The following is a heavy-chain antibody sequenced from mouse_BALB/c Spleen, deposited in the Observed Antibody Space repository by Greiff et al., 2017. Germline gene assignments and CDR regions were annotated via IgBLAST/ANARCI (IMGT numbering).Heavy chain of an antibody. Sequence: EVQLQESGPGLVKPSQSLSLTCSVTGYSITSGYYWNWIRQFPGNKLEWMGYISYDGSNNYNPSLKNRISITRDTSKNQFFLKLNSVTTEDTATYYCARDGGLEAMDYWGQGTSVTVSS. CDR1: GYSITSGYY. CDR2: ISYDGSN. J-gene: IGHJ4*01. V-gene: IGHV3-6*02. D-gene: IGHD2-10*02. CDR3: ARDGGLEAMDY.